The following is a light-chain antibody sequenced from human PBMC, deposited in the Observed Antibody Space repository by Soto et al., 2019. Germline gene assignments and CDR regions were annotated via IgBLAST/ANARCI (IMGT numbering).Light chain of an antibody. Sequence: IQMTQSPSSLSASIGDRVTITCRASQDISSYLAWYQQKPGKDPKLLIYTASTLQSGVPSRFSGSGSGTDFTLTISSLQSEDFATYYCQKFNTAPLTFGQGTRLEIK. CDR3: QKFNTAPLT. V-gene: IGKV1-27*01. J-gene: IGKJ5*01. CDR1: QDISSY. CDR2: TAS.